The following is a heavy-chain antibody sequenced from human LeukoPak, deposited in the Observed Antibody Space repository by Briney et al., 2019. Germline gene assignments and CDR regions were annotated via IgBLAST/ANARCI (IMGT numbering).Heavy chain of an antibody. D-gene: IGHD2-15*01. CDR1: GGSISSSSYY. J-gene: IGHJ3*02. V-gene: IGHV4-39*01. CDR2: IYYSGST. Sequence: SETLSLTCTVSGGSISSSSYYWGWIRQPPGKGLEWIGSIYYSGSTYYNPSLKSRVTISVDTSKNQFSLKLSSVTAADTAVYYCARHRAGGSLTFGAFDIWGQGTMVTVSS. CDR3: ARHRAGGSLTFGAFDI.